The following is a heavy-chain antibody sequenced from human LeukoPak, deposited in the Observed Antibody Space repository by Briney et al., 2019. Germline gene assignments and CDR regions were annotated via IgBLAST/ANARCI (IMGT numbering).Heavy chain of an antibody. Sequence: ASVKVSCKASGYTFTSYDINWVRQATGQGLEWTGWRNPNSGNTGYAQKFQPRVTITRNTSISTAYMELSSLRSEDSAVYYCASVTSSAPDYWGQGTMVTVSS. CDR2: RNPNSGNT. J-gene: IGHJ4*02. CDR1: GYTFTSYD. CDR3: ASVTSSAPDY. D-gene: IGHD6-6*01. V-gene: IGHV1-8*03.